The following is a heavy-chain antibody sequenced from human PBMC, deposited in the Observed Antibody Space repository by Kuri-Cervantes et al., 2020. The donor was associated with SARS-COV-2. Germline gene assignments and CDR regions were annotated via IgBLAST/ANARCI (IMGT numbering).Heavy chain of an antibody. V-gene: IGHV3-21*01. CDR3: VRDGDHWNFDY. CDR2: ISYNGDTT. Sequence: GGSLRLSCAASGFTFSAYPMTWVRQSPGMGLEWVSSISYNGDTTYYTDSVKGRFTISRDNAKNSLYLQMNSLRAEDTAVYYCVRDGDHWNFDYWGQGTLVTVSS. D-gene: IGHD1-1*01. CDR1: GFTFSAYP. J-gene: IGHJ4*02.